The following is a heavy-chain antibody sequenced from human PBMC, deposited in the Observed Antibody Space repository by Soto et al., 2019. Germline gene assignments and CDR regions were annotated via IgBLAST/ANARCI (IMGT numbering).Heavy chain of an antibody. D-gene: IGHD6-25*01. CDR2: IVVASGRT. Sequence: VASVKVSCKASGFDFGSFGIQFLRQTRGRGLEWIGWIVVASGRTNYARQFQGRVAFSRDMSSTTAYMDLYDLKSDDTAVYFCSADHPHTAIGWPVWRQGTTVTVSS. J-gene: IGHJ6*02. CDR1: GFDFGSFG. V-gene: IGHV1-58*02. CDR3: SADHPHTAIGWPV.